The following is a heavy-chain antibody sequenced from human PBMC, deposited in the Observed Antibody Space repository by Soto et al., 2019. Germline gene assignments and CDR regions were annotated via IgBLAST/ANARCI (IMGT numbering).Heavy chain of an antibody. CDR2: IKSKTDGGTT. D-gene: IGHD6-6*01. CDR3: AKVKQLAEVGPFDY. Sequence: GWSLRLACASSVFTFINAWMSWVRQAPGKGLEWVGRIKSKTDGGTTDYAAPVKGRFTISRDDSKNTLYLQMNSLRAEDTAVYYCAKVKQLAEVGPFDYWGQGTLVTVSS. CDR1: VFTFINAW. V-gene: IGHV3-15*01. J-gene: IGHJ4*02.